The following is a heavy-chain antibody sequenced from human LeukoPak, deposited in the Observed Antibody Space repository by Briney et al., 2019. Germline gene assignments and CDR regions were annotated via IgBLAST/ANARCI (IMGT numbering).Heavy chain of an antibody. CDR3: AKDARVHHNWFDP. CDR1: GLTFSSYG. Sequence: PGGSLRLSCAASGLTFSSYGMHWVRQAPGKGLEWVAFIRYDGSNKYYADSVKGRFTISRDNSKNTLYLQMNSLSAEDTAVYYCAKDARVHHNWFDPWGQGTLVTVSS. CDR2: IRYDGSNK. V-gene: IGHV3-30*02. D-gene: IGHD3-3*01. J-gene: IGHJ5*02.